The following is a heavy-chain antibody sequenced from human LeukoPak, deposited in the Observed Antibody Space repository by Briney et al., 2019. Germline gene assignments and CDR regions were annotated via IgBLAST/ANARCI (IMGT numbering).Heavy chain of an antibody. CDR1: GFTFRSYS. J-gene: IGHJ4*02. V-gene: IGHV3-21*04. CDR2: ISSSSSYI. Sequence: GGSLRLSCAASGFTFRSYSMNWVRQAPGKGLEWVSSISSSSSYIYYADSVKGRFTISRDNAKNSLYLQMSSLRAEDTAVYYCARDSYGSGSFLFDYWGQGTLVTVSS. CDR3: ARDSYGSGSFLFDY. D-gene: IGHD3-10*01.